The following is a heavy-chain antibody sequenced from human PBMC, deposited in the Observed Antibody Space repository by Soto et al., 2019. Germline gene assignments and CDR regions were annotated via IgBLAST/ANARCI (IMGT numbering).Heavy chain of an antibody. Sequence: GGSLRLSCVASGITFGRRAMSWVRQAPGEGLEWVSTITDTGGDTKYADSVRGRFTMSRDNSKKTLYLQMNSLRVEDSALYYCARGSTDSYPGSRIFDFWGRGTLVTVSS. J-gene: IGHJ4*02. CDR3: ARGSTDSYPGSRIFDF. CDR1: GITFGRRA. CDR2: ITDTGGDT. D-gene: IGHD3-10*01. V-gene: IGHV3-23*01.